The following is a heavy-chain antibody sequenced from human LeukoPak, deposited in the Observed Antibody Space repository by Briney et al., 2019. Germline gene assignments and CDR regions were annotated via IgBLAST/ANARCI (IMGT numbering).Heavy chain of an antibody. CDR1: GFTFSSYA. V-gene: IGHV3-23*01. D-gene: IGHD3-10*01. J-gene: IGHJ5*02. CDR3: AKGRISFGEFKEFDP. Sequence: GGSLRLSCAASGFTFSSYAMSWVRQAPGKGLEWVSAISGSGGSTYYADSVKGRFTISRDNSKNTLYLQMNSLRAEDTAVYYCAKGRISFGEFKEFDPWGQATLVTVSS. CDR2: ISGSGGST.